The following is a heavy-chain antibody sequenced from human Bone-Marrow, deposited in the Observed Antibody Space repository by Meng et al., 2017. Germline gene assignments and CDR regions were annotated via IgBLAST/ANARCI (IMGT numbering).Heavy chain of an antibody. CDR2: MNPNSGNT. CDR3: ARMRSGYDIEY. V-gene: IGHV1-8*01. CDR1: GYTFTNYD. Sequence: QVRLVQSGAELRKPGASVTLSCKASGYTFTNYDINWVRQATGQGLEWMGWMNPNSGNTGYAQKFQGRVTMTRSTSTSTAHMELSSLRSEDTAVYYCARMRSGYDIEYWGQGTLVTVSS. D-gene: IGHD3-3*01. J-gene: IGHJ4*02.